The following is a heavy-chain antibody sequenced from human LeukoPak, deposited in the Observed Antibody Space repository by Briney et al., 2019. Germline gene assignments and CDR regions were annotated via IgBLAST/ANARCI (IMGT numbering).Heavy chain of an antibody. CDR3: AGVTHNYYYYYYMDV. Sequence: SETLSLTCTVSGGSISSYYWSWIRQPPGKGLEWIGYIYTSGSTNYNPSLKSRVTFSVDTSKNQFSLKLSSVTAADTAVYYCAGVTHNYYYYYYMDVWGKGTTVTVSS. V-gene: IGHV4-4*09. D-gene: IGHD5-18*01. CDR2: IYTSGST. J-gene: IGHJ6*03. CDR1: GGSISSYY.